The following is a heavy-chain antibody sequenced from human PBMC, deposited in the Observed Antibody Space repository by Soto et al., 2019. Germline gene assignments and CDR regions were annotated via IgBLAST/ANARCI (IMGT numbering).Heavy chain of an antibody. D-gene: IGHD3-22*01. CDR3: ARDIDYYDSSGYQDY. CDR2: ISTSGKTI. V-gene: IGHV3-48*03. Sequence: EVQLVESGGGLVQPGGSLRLSCAASGFTFSSYEMNWVRQAPGKGLEWVSYISTSGKTIHYADSVKGRFTISRDNAKNSLYLQMNSLRAEDTALYYCARDIDYYDSSGYQDYWGQGALVTVSS. J-gene: IGHJ4*02. CDR1: GFTFSSYE.